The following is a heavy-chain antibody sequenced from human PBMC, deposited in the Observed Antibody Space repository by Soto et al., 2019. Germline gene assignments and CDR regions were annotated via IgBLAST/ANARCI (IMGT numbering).Heavy chain of an antibody. V-gene: IGHV3-23*01. CDR1: GFTFGSPG. CDR2: LSGSGGST. CDR3: AKDSGYDHND. J-gene: IGHJ4*02. D-gene: IGHD5-12*01. Sequence: EVQLLESGGGLVQPGGSLRLSFAASGFTFGSPGMSWARQAPGKGLEWISGLSGSGGSTYYADSVKGRFTISRDTSKSTLYLQMHSLRVEDTAVYYCAKDSGYDHNDWGQGTLVTVSS.